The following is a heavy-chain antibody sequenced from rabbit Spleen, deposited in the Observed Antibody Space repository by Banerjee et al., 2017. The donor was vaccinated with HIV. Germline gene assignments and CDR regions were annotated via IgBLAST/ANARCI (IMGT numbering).Heavy chain of an antibody. CDR3: VRGASSSGYYRDTRLDL. V-gene: IGHV1S47*01. J-gene: IGHJ3*01. CDR2: IDPLFGSI. D-gene: IGHD1-1*01. Sequence: QEQLVESGGGLVQPGGSLKLSCKASGFDFSAYGMTWVRQAPGKGLEWIGYIDPLFGSIYYANWVNGRFTISSHNAQNTLYLQLNSLTAADTATYFCVRGASSSGYYRDTRLDLWGPGTLVTVS. CDR1: GFDFSAYG.